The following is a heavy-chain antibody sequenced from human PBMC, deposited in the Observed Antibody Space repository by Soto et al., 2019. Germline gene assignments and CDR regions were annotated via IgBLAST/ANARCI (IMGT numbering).Heavy chain of an antibody. Sequence: PSETLSLTCTVSGGSIRTGVYFWTWIRQHPGKGLEWIGYIDYSGSTIYNPSLKSRVTMSVDTSKNQFSLKMSSVTAADTAVYYCARDNGGNSALDKCGQGTLVTVSS. CDR1: GGSIRTGVYF. D-gene: IGHD2-21*01. CDR2: IDYSGST. J-gene: IGHJ4*02. V-gene: IGHV4-31*03. CDR3: ARDNGGNSALDK.